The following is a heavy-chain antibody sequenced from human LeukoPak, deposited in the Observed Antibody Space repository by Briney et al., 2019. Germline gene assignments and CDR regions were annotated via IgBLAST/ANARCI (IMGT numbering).Heavy chain of an antibody. Sequence: GGSLRLSCAASGFTFSSYWMSWVRQAPGKGLEWVANIKEDGSQKYYVDSVRGRFTISRDNAKNSLYLQMNSLRAEDTAVYYCARDGDTSGYSDWGQGTLVTVSS. V-gene: IGHV3-7*01. D-gene: IGHD3-22*01. J-gene: IGHJ4*02. CDR2: IKEDGSQK. CDR3: ARDGDTSGYSD. CDR1: GFTFSSYW.